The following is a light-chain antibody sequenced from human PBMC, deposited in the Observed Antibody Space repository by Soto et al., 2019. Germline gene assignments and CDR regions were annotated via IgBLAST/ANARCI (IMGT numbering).Light chain of an antibody. V-gene: IGLV2-14*01. J-gene: IGLJ1*01. CDR2: DVS. CDR1: SSDVVGYNY. Sequence: QSVLTQPASVSGSPGQSITISCTGTSSDVVGYNYVSWYQQNPGKAPKLMIYDVSNRPSGVSNRFSGSKSGNTASLTISGLQAEDEADYYCSSYTSSSTLEDVFGTGTKVTV. CDR3: SSYTSSSTLEDV.